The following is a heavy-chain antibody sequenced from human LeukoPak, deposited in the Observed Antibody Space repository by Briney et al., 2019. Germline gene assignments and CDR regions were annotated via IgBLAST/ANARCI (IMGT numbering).Heavy chain of an antibody. CDR3: ARLYYGSGRRGYYFDY. J-gene: IGHJ4*02. V-gene: IGHV3-48*01. D-gene: IGHD3-10*01. Sequence: QSGGSLRLSCAASGFTFSSYSMNWVRQAPGKGLEWVSYISSSSSSTIYYADSVKGRFTISRDNAKNSLYLQMNSLRAEDTAVYYCARLYYGSGRRGYYFDYWGQGTLVTVSS. CDR1: GFTFSSYS. CDR2: ISSSSSSTI.